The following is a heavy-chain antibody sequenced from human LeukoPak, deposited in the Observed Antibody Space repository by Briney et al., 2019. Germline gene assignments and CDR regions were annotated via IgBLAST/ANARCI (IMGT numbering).Heavy chain of an antibody. Sequence: SGPTLVNPTQTFTLTCTFSGFSLSTSGVGVGWIRQPPGKALEWLALIYWDDDKRYSPSLKSRLTITKDTSKNQVVLTMTNMDPVDTATYYCAHRPPWGRPCLFDYWGQGTLVTVSS. CDR3: AHRPPWGRPCLFDY. CDR2: IYWDDDK. J-gene: IGHJ4*02. CDR1: GFSLSTSGVG. D-gene: IGHD3-16*01. V-gene: IGHV2-5*02.